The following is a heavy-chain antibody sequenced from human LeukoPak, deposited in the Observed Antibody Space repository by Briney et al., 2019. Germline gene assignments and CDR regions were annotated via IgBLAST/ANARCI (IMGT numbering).Heavy chain of an antibody. D-gene: IGHD4-17*01. Sequence: TSETLSLTCAVSGGSISSSNWWSWVRPPPGKGLEWIGEIYHSGSTNYNPSLKSRVTISVDKSKNQFSLKLSSVTAADTAVYYCANSIDFDYGDYYFDYWGQGALVTISS. CDR2: IYHSGST. CDR1: GGSISSSNW. J-gene: IGHJ4*02. CDR3: ANSIDFDYGDYYFDY. V-gene: IGHV4-4*02.